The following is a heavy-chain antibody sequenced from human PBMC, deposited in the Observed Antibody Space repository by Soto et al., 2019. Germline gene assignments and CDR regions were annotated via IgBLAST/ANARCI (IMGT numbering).Heavy chain of an antibody. J-gene: IGHJ6*02. CDR3: ARTAAAGKYYYGMDV. D-gene: IGHD6-13*01. CDR1: GYSFSSDW. CDR2: IYPGDSDT. V-gene: IGHV5-51*01. Sequence: GESLKISCKGSGYSFSSDWIGWVRQMPGKGLECMGIIYPGDSDTRYSPSFQGQVTISADKSISTAYLQWSGLKASDTAMYYCARTAAAGKYYYGMDVWGQGTTVSVSS.